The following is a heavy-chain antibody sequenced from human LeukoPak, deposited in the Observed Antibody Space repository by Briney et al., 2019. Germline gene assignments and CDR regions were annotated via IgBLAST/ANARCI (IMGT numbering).Heavy chain of an antibody. D-gene: IGHD6-19*01. CDR1: GVISSSYA. J-gene: IGHJ3*02. CDR3: AKDQYSSGWSGVDI. CDR2: ISYDGSNK. V-gene: IGHV3-30*18. Sequence: PGGSLRLSCAASGVISSSYAMSGVRQAPGKGLEGVAVISYDGSNKYYADSVKGRFTISRDNSKNTLYLQMNSLRAEDTAVYYCAKDQYSSGWSGVDIWGQGTMVTVSS.